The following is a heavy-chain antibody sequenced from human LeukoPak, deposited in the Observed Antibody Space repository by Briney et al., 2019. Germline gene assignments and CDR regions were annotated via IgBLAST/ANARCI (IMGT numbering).Heavy chain of an antibody. CDR2: IIHDGSEK. J-gene: IGHJ4*02. CDR3: AMDSSWLPLKFDY. Sequence: PGGSLRLSCAASGFPFNSYWMSWVRQAPGKGLEWVANIIHDGSEKYHVDSVKGRFTISRDNSKNTLYLQMNSLRAEDTAVYYCAMDSSWLPLKFDYWGQGTLVTVST. V-gene: IGHV3-7*04. D-gene: IGHD5-24*01. CDR1: GFPFNSYW.